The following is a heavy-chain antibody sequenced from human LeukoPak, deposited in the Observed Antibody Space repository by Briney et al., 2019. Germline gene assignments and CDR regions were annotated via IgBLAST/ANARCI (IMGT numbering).Heavy chain of an antibody. D-gene: IGHD3-3*01. CDR2: ISGSGGST. J-gene: IGHJ4*02. CDR1: GSTFSSYA. CDR3: AKYDFWSGSPFDY. Sequence: PGGSLRLSCAASGSTFSSYAMSWVRQAPGKGLEWVSAISGSGGSTYYADSVKGRFTISRDNSKNTLYLQMNSLRAEDTAVYYCAKYDFWSGSPFDYWGQGTLVTVSS. V-gene: IGHV3-23*01.